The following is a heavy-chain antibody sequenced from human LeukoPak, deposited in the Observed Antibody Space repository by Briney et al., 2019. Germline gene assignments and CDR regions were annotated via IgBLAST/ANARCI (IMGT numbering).Heavy chain of an antibody. V-gene: IGHV1-2*02. D-gene: IGHD3-3*01. CDR1: GYTFTGYY. J-gene: IGHJ6*03. Sequence: ASVKVSCKASGYTFTGYYMHWVRQAPGQGLEWMGWINPNSGGTNYAQKFQGRVTMTRDTSISTAYMKLSRLRSDDTAVYYCARGFHFGVVIRGKGHYYYMDVWGKGTTVTVSS. CDR2: INPNSGGT. CDR3: ARGFHFGVVIRGKGHYYYMDV.